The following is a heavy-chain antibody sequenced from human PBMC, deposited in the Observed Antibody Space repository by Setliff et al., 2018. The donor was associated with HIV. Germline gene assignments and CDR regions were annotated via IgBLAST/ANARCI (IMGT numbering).Heavy chain of an antibody. CDR3: ARGGSMGAFDV. CDR2: INSDGSST. CDR1: GFTFEDYA. D-gene: IGHD1-26*01. J-gene: IGHJ3*01. V-gene: IGHV3-74*01. Sequence: GGSLRLSCAASGFTFEDYAMHWVRQAPGKGLVWVSHINSDGSSTTYADSVKGRFTISRDNAKNTLLLQMNSLRAEDTAVYYCARGGSMGAFDVWGQGTMVTVSS.